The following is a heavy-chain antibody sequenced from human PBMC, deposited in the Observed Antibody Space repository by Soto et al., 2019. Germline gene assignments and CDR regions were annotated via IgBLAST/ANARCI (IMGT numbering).Heavy chain of an antibody. CDR3: ARDPHDFWTSYWFDP. J-gene: IGHJ5*02. Sequence: QVQLVQSGAEVKKPWASVKVSCKASGYAFDTYGINWVRQAPGHGLELMDWISGYDGKTTYAEKFQDRFTMTTDTSTSTAYMELRSLTSEDTAVYYCARDPHDFWTSYWFDPWGQGTQVTVSA. CDR2: ISGYDGKT. D-gene: IGHD3-3*01. CDR1: GYAFDTYG. V-gene: IGHV1-18*01.